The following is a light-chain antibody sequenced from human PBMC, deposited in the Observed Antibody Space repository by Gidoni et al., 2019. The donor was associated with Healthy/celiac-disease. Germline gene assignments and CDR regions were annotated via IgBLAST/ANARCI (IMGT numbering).Light chain of an antibody. CDR1: QSISSY. Sequence: DIQMTQSPSSLSASVGDRVTITCRASQSISSYLHWYQQKPGKAPKLLIYAASSLQSGVPSRFSGSGSGTDFTLTISSLQPEDFATYYCQQSYSTPLLTFGGGTKLEIK. J-gene: IGKJ4*01. CDR2: AAS. V-gene: IGKV1-39*01. CDR3: QQSYSTPLLT.